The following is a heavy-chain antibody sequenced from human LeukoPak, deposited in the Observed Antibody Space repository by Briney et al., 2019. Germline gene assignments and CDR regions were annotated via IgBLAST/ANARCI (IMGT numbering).Heavy chain of an antibody. D-gene: IGHD4/OR15-4a*01. J-gene: IGHJ4*02. V-gene: IGHV3-23*01. Sequence: QPGGSLRLSCAASGFTFSSYAMSWVRQAPGKGLECVSAINRGVGSTYYADSVKGRFTVSRDNSKSTLYLQMDNLRADDTAVYYCAKKGQADDYGKPDWGQGILVTVSS. CDR3: AKKGQADDYGKPD. CDR2: INRGVGST. CDR1: GFTFSSYA.